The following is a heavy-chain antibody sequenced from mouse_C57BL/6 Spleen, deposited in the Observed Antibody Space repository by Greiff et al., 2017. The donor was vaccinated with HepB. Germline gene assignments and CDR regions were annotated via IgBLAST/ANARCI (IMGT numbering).Heavy chain of an antibody. D-gene: IGHD3-1*01. Sequence: EVMLVESEGGLVQPGRSMKLSCTASGFTFSDYYMAWVRQVPEKGLEWVANINYDGSSTYYLDSLKSRFIISRDNAKNILYLQMSSLKSEDTATYYCARDRGDYWGQGTSVTVSS. V-gene: IGHV5-16*01. CDR2: INYDGSST. CDR3: ARDRGDY. CDR1: GFTFSDYY. J-gene: IGHJ4*01.